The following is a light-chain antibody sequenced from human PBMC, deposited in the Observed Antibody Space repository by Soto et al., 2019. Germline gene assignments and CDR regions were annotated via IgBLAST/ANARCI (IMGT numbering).Light chain of an antibody. J-gene: IGLJ1*01. Sequence: QSALTQPASVSGSPGRSIAISCTGTSSDVGGYNYVSWYQQHPGKAPKLLISAVSNRPSGVSNRFSGSKSGNTASLTISGLQAEDEADYYCGSYTSTSTFVFGTGTKVAVL. CDR3: GSYTSTSTFV. CDR2: AVS. CDR1: SSDVGGYNY. V-gene: IGLV2-14*01.